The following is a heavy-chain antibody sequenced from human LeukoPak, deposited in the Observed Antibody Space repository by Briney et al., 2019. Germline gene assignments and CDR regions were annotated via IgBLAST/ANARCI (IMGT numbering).Heavy chain of an antibody. CDR3: ARMTTVTRNFDC. CDR1: GGSISNYY. J-gene: IGHJ4*02. Sequence: SETLSLTCTVSGGSISNYYWSWIRQPPGKGLEWIGYIYYSGSTNYNPSLKSRVTISVDTSKNQFSLKLSSVTAADTAVYYRARMTTVTRNFDCWGQGTLVTVSS. D-gene: IGHD4-11*01. V-gene: IGHV4-59*12. CDR2: IYYSGST.